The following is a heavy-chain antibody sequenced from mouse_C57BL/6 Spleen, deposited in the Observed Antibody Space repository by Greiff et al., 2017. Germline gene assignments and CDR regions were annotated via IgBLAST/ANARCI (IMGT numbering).Heavy chain of an antibody. J-gene: IGHJ4*01. Sequence: QVQLQQPGAELVMPGASVKLSCKASGYTFTSYWMHWVQQRPGQGLEWIGEIDPSDSYTNYNQKFKGKFTLTVAKSYNTAYMQLRSLTSEYSAVYYCASGVVGYYYAMDYWGQGTSVTVSS. D-gene: IGHD1-1*01. CDR2: IDPSDSYT. CDR3: ASGVVGYYYAMDY. CDR1: GYTFTSYW. V-gene: IGHV1-69*01.